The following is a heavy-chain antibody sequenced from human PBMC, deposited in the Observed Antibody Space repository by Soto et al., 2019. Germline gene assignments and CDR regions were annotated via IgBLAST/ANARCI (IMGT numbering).Heavy chain of an antibody. D-gene: IGHD1-7*01. CDR1: GFTFSSYW. CDR2: IKQDGSEK. CDR3: ASFAVFNWNYVASYYYGMDV. J-gene: IGHJ6*02. V-gene: IGHV3-7*05. Sequence: GGSLRLSCAASGFTFSSYWMSWVRQAPGKGLEWVANIKQDGSEKYYVDSVKGRFTISRDNAKNSLYLQMNSLRAEDTAVYYCASFAVFNWNYVASYYYGMDVWGQGTTVTVSS.